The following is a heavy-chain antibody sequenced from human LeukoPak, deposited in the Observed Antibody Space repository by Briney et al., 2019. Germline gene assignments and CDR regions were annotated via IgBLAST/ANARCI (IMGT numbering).Heavy chain of an antibody. D-gene: IGHD6-19*01. CDR3: AKDSGWPFDY. V-gene: IGHV3-23*01. CDR1: GFPFSSYA. CDR2: TSGNGAKT. J-gene: IGHJ4*02. Sequence: GGSLRLSCAASGFPFSSYAMSWVRQAPGKGLEWVSATSGNGAKTYYADSVKGRFTISRDNSRNTPYLQMNSLRAEDTAVYYCAKDSGWPFDYWGQGTLVTVSS.